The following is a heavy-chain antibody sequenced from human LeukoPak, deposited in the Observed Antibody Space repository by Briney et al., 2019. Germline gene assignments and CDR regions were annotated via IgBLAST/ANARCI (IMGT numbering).Heavy chain of an antibody. V-gene: IGHV4-34*01. CDR3: AGGKGTEY. CDR1: GGSFSGYY. Sequence: SETLSLTCAVYGGSFSGYYWSWIRQPPGKGLEWIGEINHSGSTNYNPSLKSRVTISVDTSKNQFSLKLSSVTAAETAVYYCAGGKGTEYWGQGTPGTVPP. CDR2: INHSGST. J-gene: IGHJ4*02. D-gene: IGHD1-1*01.